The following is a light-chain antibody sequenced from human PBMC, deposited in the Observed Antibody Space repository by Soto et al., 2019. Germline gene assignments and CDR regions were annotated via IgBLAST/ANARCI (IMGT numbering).Light chain of an antibody. Sequence: QSVLTQPPSVSGSPGQSVTISCTGTSSDVGKYDRVSWYQQSPGTAPKLMISDVTTRPSGVSYRFSGSKSGNTASLTISGLQTEDEADYYCSSYTTSSTYVFGTGTKVTVL. CDR1: SSDVGKYDR. CDR2: DVT. CDR3: SSYTTSSTYV. V-gene: IGLV2-18*02. J-gene: IGLJ1*01.